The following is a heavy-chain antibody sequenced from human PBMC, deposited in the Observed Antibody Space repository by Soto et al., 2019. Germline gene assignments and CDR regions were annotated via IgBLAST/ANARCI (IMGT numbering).Heavy chain of an antibody. CDR1: GGSISSSNW. Sequence: PSETLSLTCAVSGGSISSSNWWSWVRQPPGKGLEWIGEIYHSGSTNYNPSLKGRVTISVDKSKNQFSLKLSSVTAADTAVYYCARDSGEYSRSSDLNWYFDLWGRGTLVTVYS. CDR3: ARDSGEYSRSSDLNWYFDL. D-gene: IGHD6-6*01. CDR2: IYHSGST. V-gene: IGHV4-4*02. J-gene: IGHJ2*01.